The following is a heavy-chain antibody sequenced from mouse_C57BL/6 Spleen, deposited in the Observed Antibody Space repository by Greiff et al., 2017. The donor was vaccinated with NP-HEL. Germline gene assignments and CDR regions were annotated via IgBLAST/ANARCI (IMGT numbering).Heavy chain of an antibody. CDR1: GYAFSSSW. CDR2: IYPGDGDT. CDR3: ARDTVVASGWYFDV. D-gene: IGHD1-1*01. Sequence: QVQLQQSGPELVKPGASVKISCKASGYAFSSSWMNWVKQRPGKGLEWIGRIYPGDGDTNYNGKFKGKATLTADKSSSTAYMQLSSLTSEDSAVYFCARDTVVASGWYFDVWGTGTTVTVSS. V-gene: IGHV1-82*01. J-gene: IGHJ1*03.